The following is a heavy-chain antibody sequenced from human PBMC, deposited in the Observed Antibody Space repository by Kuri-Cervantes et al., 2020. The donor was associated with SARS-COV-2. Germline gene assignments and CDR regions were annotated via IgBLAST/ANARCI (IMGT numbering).Heavy chain of an antibody. CDR2: ISGSGGST. V-gene: IGHV3-23*01. J-gene: IGHJ4*02. D-gene: IGHD1-26*01. CDR3: AKDQWELLGGGY. CDR1: GFTFSSYA. Sequence: ESLKISCAASGFTFSSYAMSWVRQAPGKGLEWVSAISGSGGSTYYADSVKGRFTISRDNSKNTLYLQMNSLRAEDTAVYYCAKDQWELLGGGYWGQGTLVTVSS.